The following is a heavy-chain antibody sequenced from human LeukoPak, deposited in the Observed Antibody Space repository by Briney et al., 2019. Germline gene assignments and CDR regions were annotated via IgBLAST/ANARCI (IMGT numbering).Heavy chain of an antibody. CDR3: AREYSGTLQGGWFDP. J-gene: IGHJ5*02. Sequence: SETLSLTCTVSGYSISSIYCWGWIRQPPGKGLEWIGRICYTGSTYYNPSLKSRVTMSVDTSKNQFSLNLSSVTAADTAMYYCAREYSGTLQGGWFDPWGQGTLVTVSS. D-gene: IGHD1-26*01. CDR1: GYSISSIYC. CDR2: ICYTGST. V-gene: IGHV4-38-2*02.